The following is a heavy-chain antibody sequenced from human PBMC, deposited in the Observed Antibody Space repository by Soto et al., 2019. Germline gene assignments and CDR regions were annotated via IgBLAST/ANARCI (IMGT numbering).Heavy chain of an antibody. Sequence: QVQLVESGGGVVQPGRSLRLSCAASGFTFSSYGMHWVHQAPGKGLEWVAVISYDGSNKYYADSVKGRFTVSRDKSKNTLYLQVNSLRAEDTAVYYCAKDKVPVVVTAPFDYWGQGTLVTASS. CDR1: GFTFSSYG. CDR2: ISYDGSNK. D-gene: IGHD2-21*02. V-gene: IGHV3-30*18. J-gene: IGHJ4*02. CDR3: AKDKVPVVVTAPFDY.